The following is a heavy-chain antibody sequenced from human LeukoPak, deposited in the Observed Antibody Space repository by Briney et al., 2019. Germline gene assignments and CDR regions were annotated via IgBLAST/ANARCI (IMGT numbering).Heavy chain of an antibody. CDR3: ARHLSGITGYTYGRGIDY. CDR1: GFTFSSYW. Sequence: GGSLRLSCAASGFTFSSYWMSWVRQAPGKGLEWVANIKKDGSEKYYVDSVKGRFTISRDNAKKSLYLQMNSLGAEDTAVYYCARHLSGITGYTYGRGIDYWGQGTLLTVSS. CDR2: IKKDGSEK. D-gene: IGHD5-18*01. V-gene: IGHV3-7*01. J-gene: IGHJ4*02.